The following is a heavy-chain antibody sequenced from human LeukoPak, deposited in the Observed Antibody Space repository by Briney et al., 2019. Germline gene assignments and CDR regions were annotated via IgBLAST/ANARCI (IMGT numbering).Heavy chain of an antibody. D-gene: IGHD3-22*01. Sequence: MSSETLSLTCTVSSYSISSGYYWGWIRQPPGKGLEWIGSIYHSGSTYYNPSLKSRVTISVDTSKNQFSLKLSSATAADTAVYYCARGNDYYDSSGYLVNWGQGTLVTVSS. CDR3: ARGNDYYDSSGYLVN. CDR2: IYHSGST. J-gene: IGHJ4*02. V-gene: IGHV4-38-2*02. CDR1: SYSISSGYY.